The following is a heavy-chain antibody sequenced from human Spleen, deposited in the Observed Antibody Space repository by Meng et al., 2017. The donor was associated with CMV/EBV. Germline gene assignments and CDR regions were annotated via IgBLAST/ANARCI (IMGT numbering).Heavy chain of an antibody. D-gene: IGHD2-8*01. CDR2: ISNDGGNQ. V-gene: IGHV3-30-3*01. Sequence: GESLKISCAASGFIFNKYAMHWVRQVPGKGLEWVSVISNDGGNQYYADSVKGRFTVSRDNSRNTLSLEMTSLRPEDTAVYYCSRAGPLTCTTTYSYTYYYYALDVWGQGTTVTVSS. CDR3: SRAGPLTCTTTYSYTYYYYALDV. J-gene: IGHJ6*02. CDR1: GFIFNKYA.